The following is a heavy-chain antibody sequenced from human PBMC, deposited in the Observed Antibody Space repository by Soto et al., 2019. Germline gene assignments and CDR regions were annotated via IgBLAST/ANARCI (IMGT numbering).Heavy chain of an antibody. D-gene: IGHD6-19*01. CDR2: ISGSGGST. J-gene: IGHJ5*01. V-gene: IGHV3-23*01. CDR1: GFTFSTYA. Sequence: EVQLLESGGGLVQPGGSLRLSCAASGFTFSTYAMNWVRQAPGKGLEWVSAISGSGGSTYCADSVKGRFTISRDNSKNTLYRQMNSLRAEDTAVYYCARQSSGWYGWFDSWGQGTLVSVSS. CDR3: ARQSSGWYGWFDS.